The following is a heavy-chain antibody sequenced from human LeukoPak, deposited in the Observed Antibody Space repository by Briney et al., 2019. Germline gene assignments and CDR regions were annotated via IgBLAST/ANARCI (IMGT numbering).Heavy chain of an antibody. D-gene: IGHD4-4*01. CDR2: IYTSGST. J-gene: IGHJ4*02. V-gene: IGHV4-4*07. Sequence: SETLSLTCAVSGGSISGYYWSWIRRPAGKGLEWVGRIYTSGSTNYNPSLESRVTISVDTSKNQFSLKLTSVTAADTAVYYCARHTTMAHFDYWGQGTLVTVSS. CDR3: ARHTTMAHFDY. CDR1: GGSISGYY.